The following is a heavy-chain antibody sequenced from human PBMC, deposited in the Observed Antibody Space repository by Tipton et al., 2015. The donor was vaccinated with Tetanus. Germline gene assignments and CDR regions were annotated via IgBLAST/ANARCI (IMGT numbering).Heavy chain of an antibody. J-gene: IGHJ6*02. Sequence: GLVKPSETLSLTCSVSGGSLSTYFWTWIRQPPGKGLEWVGNISYTGSTNYNPSLKSRLSISLATSENQFSLTLSSVTAADTAVYYCARHSAMPAAIVYYAMDVWGQGTTVTVSS. CDR1: GGSLSTYF. D-gene: IGHD2-2*02. V-gene: IGHV4-59*08. CDR3: ARHSAMPAAIVYYAMDV. CDR2: ISYTGST.